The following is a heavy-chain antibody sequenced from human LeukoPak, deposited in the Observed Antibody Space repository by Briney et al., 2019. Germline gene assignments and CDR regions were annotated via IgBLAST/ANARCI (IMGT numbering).Heavy chain of an antibody. V-gene: IGHV1-2*02. CDR2: INPNSGGT. CDR1: GYTFTGYY. Sequence: ASVKVSCKASGYTFTGYYMHWVRQAPGQGLEWMGWINPNSGGTNYAQKFQGRVTMTRDTSISTAYMELSRLRSDDTAVYYCARVSYYDSSGYYEDFDYWGQGTLVTVSS. CDR3: ARVSYYDSSGYYEDFDY. J-gene: IGHJ4*02. D-gene: IGHD3-22*01.